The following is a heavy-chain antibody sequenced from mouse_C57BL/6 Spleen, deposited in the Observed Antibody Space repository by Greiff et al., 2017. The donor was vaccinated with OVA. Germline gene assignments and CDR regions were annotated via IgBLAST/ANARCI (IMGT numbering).Heavy chain of an antibody. J-gene: IGHJ4*01. V-gene: IGHV1-54*01. Sequence: VKLMESGAELVRPGTSVKVSCKASGYAFTNYLIEWVKQRPGQGLEWIGVINPGSGGTNYNEKFKGKATLTADKSSSTAYMQLSSLTSEDSAVYFCAREGLPPGAMDYWGQGTSVTVSS. D-gene: IGHD2-1*01. CDR2: INPGSGGT. CDR3: AREGLPPGAMDY. CDR1: GYAFTNYL.